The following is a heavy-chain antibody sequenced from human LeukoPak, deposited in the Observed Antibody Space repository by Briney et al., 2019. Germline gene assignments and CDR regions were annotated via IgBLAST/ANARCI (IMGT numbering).Heavy chain of an antibody. V-gene: IGHV3-48*01. J-gene: IGHJ4*02. D-gene: IGHD3-22*01. CDR2: INSSSSTI. Sequence: GALRLSCAASGFTFSSYSMNWVRPAPGKGLEWGSYINSSSSTIYYADSVKGRFTISRDNAKNSLYLQMNTLRAEDTAVYYCARDRHKYNYDSGGYPPYWGQGTLVTVSS. CDR1: GFTFSSYS. CDR3: ARDRHKYNYDSGGYPPY.